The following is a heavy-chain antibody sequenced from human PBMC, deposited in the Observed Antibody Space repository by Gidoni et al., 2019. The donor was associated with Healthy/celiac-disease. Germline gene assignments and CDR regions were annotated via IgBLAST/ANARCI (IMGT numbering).Heavy chain of an antibody. CDR3: ARVVIFGYYYGMDV. J-gene: IGHJ6*02. D-gene: IGHD2-15*01. CDR2: IYYSGST. Sequence: QVQLQESGPGLVKPSQTRSLTCTVSGGSISSGDYYWSWVRQPPGKGLEWIGYIYYSGSTYYNPSLKSRVTISVDTSKNQFSLKLSSVTAADTAVYYCARVVIFGYYYGMDVWGQGTTVTVSS. V-gene: IGHV4-30-4*01. CDR1: GGSISSGDYY.